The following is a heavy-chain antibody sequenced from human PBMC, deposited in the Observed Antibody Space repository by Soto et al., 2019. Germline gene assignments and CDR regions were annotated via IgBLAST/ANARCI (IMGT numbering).Heavy chain of an antibody. CDR1: GASISSTTSGNW. CDR2: IYHSGST. D-gene: IGHD1-26*01. Sequence: QVQLQESGPGLVRPSGTLSLTCAVSGASISSTTSGNWWSWVRQPPGKGLEWIGEIYHSGSTNYNPSLTSRVTMSVDKSKNQFSLKLRSVIAADTAVYYCARMVGATLVDFWGQGTLVTVSS. J-gene: IGHJ4*02. CDR3: ARMVGATLVDF. V-gene: IGHV4-4*02.